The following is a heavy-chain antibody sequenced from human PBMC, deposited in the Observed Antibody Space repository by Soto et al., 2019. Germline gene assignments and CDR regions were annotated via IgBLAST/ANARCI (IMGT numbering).Heavy chain of an antibody. D-gene: IGHD5-18*01. Sequence: ASAKVSGKASGVTFSSYASSWVRQAPGQGLEWMGGIIPIFGTANYAQKFLGRVTITADESTSTVYMELSSLRSEETAVYYCARGLGGYHYDSGYYYGTDVRGNGTMVTVSS. CDR2: IIPIFGTA. J-gene: IGHJ6*04. V-gene: IGHV1-69*13. CDR1: GVTFSSYA. CDR3: ARGLGGYHYDSGYYYGTDV.